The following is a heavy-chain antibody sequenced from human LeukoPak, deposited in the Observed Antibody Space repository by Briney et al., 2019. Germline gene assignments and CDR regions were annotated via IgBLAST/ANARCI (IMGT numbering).Heavy chain of an antibody. J-gene: IGHJ4*02. D-gene: IGHD4-23*01. V-gene: IGHV4-4*07. Sequence: SETLSLTCTVSGGSISSYYWSWIRQPAGKGLEWIGRIYTSESTNYNASLKSRVSMSVDTSKNQFSLKLSSVTAADTAVYYCARGGKATVVTMWGQGILVTVSS. CDR2: IYTSEST. CDR1: GGSISSYY. CDR3: ARGGKATVVTM.